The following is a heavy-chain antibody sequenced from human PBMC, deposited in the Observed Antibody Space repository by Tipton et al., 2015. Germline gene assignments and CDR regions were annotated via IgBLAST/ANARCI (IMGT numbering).Heavy chain of an antibody. V-gene: IGHV5-51*01. J-gene: IGHJ4*02. CDR3: ARQRDDYFDL. Sequence: QLVQSGAEVKKPGESLRISCKASGYTFTTYWIGWVRQMPGKGMEWMGIIYPGDSDARVSPSFQGQVTISADKSISTAYLQWSSLRASDSAMFYCARQRDDYFDLWGQGTLVTVSA. CDR1: GYTFTTYW. CDR2: IYPGDSDA. D-gene: IGHD2-21*02.